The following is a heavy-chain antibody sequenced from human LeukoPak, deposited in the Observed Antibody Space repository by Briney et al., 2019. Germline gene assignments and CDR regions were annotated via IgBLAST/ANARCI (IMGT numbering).Heavy chain of an antibody. CDR2: ISWNGGSI. D-gene: IGHD3-9*01. Sequence: PGGSLRLSCAASGFTFDDYAMRWVRQAPGKGLEWVSGISWNGGSIGYADSVKGRFTISRDNAKNTLYLQMNSLRAEDTAVYYCAKRPYYDILTGHFDYWGQGTLVTVSS. CDR1: GFTFDDYA. CDR3: AKRPYYDILTGHFDY. V-gene: IGHV3-9*01. J-gene: IGHJ4*02.